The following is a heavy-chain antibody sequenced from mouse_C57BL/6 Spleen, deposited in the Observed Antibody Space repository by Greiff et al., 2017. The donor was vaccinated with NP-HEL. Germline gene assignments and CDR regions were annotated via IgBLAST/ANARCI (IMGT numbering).Heavy chain of an antibody. D-gene: IGHD2-5*01. V-gene: IGHV1-80*01. J-gene: IGHJ4*01. CDR3: ARSDYSNYLLYAMDY. CDR1: GYAFSSYW. CDR2: IYPGDGDT. Sequence: QVQLQQSGAELVKPGASVKISCKASGYAFSSYWMNWVKQRPGKGLEWIGQIYPGDGDTNYNGKFKGKATLTADKSSSTAYMQLSSLTSEDSAVYFCARSDYSNYLLYAMDYWGQGTSVTVSS.